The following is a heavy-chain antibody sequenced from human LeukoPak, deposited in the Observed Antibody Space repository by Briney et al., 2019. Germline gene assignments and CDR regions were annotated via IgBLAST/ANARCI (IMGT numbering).Heavy chain of an antibody. CDR2: ISSSSSYI. J-gene: IGHJ3*02. CDR3: ARVHYYDSSGLGAFDI. CDR1: GFTFSSYS. V-gene: IGHV3-21*01. D-gene: IGHD3-22*01. Sequence: PGGSLRLSCAASGFTFSSYSMNWVRQAPGKGLGWVSSISSSSSYIYYADSVKGRFTISRDNAKNSLYLQMNSLRAEDTAVYYCARVHYYDSSGLGAFDIWGQGTMVTVSS.